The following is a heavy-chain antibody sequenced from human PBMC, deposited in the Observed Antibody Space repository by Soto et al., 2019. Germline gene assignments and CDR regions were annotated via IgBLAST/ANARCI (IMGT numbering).Heavy chain of an antibody. Sequence: SVKVSCKASGGTFSSYTISWVRQAPGQGLEWMGRIIPILGIANYAQKFQGRVTITADKSTSTAYMELSSLRSEDTAVYYCAMRLTAMDPDFDYWGQGTLVTVSS. V-gene: IGHV1-69*02. D-gene: IGHD5-18*01. CDR1: GGTFSSYT. J-gene: IGHJ4*02. CDR3: AMRLTAMDPDFDY. CDR2: IIPILGIA.